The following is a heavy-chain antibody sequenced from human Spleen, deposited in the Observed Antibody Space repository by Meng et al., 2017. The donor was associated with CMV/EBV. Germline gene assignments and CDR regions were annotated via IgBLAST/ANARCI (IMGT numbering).Heavy chain of an antibody. V-gene: IGHV3-33*06. J-gene: IGHJ4*02. CDR3: AKGWGSSGWFLGY. CDR2: IWYDGSNK. CDR1: GFTFSSYS. D-gene: IGHD6-19*01. Sequence: GESLKISCAASGFTFSSYSMNWVRQAPGKGLEWVAVIWYDGSNKFYADSVKGRFTISRDNSKNTLYLQMNSLRAEDTALYYCAKGWGSSGWFLGYWGQGTLVTVSS.